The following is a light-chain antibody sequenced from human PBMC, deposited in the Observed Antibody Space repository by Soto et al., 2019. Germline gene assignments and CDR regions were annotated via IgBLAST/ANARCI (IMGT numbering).Light chain of an antibody. CDR1: QSVSSH. Sequence: PGERATLPCRASQSVSSHLAWYQQKPGQAPRLLIYDASNRATGIPARFSGRGSGTDFTLTISSLEPEDFAFYYCQQRSNWPPLTFGGGTKVDIK. J-gene: IGKJ4*01. CDR2: DAS. CDR3: QQRSNWPPLT. V-gene: IGKV3-11*01.